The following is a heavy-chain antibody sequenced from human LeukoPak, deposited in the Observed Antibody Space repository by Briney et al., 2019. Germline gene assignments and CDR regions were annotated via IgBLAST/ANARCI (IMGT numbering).Heavy chain of an antibody. J-gene: IGHJ4*02. D-gene: IGHD5-18*01. V-gene: IGHV3-23*01. CDR1: GFTFSTYA. Sequence: GGSLRLSCEASGFTFSTYAMTWVRQTPEKGLEWVSGISGSGGNTYYADSVKGRFTISRDNFKDTLYLQMNSLRAEDTAMYYCAKAYRGYHSDYWGRGTLVTVSS. CDR2: ISGSGGNT. CDR3: AKAYRGYHSDY.